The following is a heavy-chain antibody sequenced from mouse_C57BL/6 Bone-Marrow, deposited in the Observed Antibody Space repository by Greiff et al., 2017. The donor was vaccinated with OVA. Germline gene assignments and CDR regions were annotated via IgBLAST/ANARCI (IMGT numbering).Heavy chain of an antibody. V-gene: IGHV2-6-1*01. CDR3: ARQGRRDYSAMDY. CDR1: GFSLTSYC. CDR2: IWSDGST. Sequence: VLLVESGPGLVAPSQSLSITCTVSGFSLTSYCVHWVRQPPGKGLEWLVVIWSDGSTTYNSALKSRLSISKDNSKSQVYLKMNSLQTDDTAMYYCARQGRRDYSAMDYWGQGTSVTVSS. J-gene: IGHJ4*01.